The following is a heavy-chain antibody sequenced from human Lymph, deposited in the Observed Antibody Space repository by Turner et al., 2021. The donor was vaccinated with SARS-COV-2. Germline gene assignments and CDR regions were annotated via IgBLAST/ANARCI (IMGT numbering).Heavy chain of an antibody. J-gene: IGHJ4*02. V-gene: IGHV3-7*03. CDR3: AREDTVMVYDY. Sequence: EVQLVESGGGLVQPGGSLRLSCAASGFTFSSYWMSWVRQSPGKGLEWVANIKQDGSEKYYVDSVKGRFTISRDNAKNSLYLQMNSLRAEDRPVYYCAREDTVMVYDYWGQGTLVTVSS. CDR2: IKQDGSEK. D-gene: IGHD5-18*01. CDR1: GFTFSSYW.